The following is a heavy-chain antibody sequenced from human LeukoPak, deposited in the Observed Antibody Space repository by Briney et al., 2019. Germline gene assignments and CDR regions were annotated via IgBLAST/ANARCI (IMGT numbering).Heavy chain of an antibody. J-gene: IGHJ3*02. CDR3: ARGRLWFGELSAAFDI. V-gene: IGHV3-7*04. CDR2: IKQDGSEK. CDR1: GFTLSGYW. Sequence: VGSLRLSPVHSGFTLSGYWMSWVRAGRRKGLEWVAHIKQDGSEKYYVDSVKGRFTISRDNAKNSLYLQMNSLRAEDTAVYCCARGRLWFGELSAAFDIWGQGTMVTVSS. D-gene: IGHD3-10*01.